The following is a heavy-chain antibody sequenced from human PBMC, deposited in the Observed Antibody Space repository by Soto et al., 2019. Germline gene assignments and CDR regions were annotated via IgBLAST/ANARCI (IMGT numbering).Heavy chain of an antibody. Sequence: EVQLVESGGGLVQPGGSLTLACAGSGFKFSSYEMNWVRQAPGKGLEWLSFILHCGDIIYYADSIKGRFTISSHNAKNLLYLHMNSLTVEDTAIYYCATRLSVSYGPLFDQWGQGTLVTVSS. V-gene: IGHV3-48*03. CDR1: GFKFSSYE. J-gene: IGHJ4*02. D-gene: IGHD3-16*01. CDR3: ATRLSVSYGPLFDQ. CDR2: ILHCGDII.